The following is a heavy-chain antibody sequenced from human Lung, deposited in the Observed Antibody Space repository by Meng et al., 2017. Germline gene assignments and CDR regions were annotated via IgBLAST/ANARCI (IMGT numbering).Heavy chain of an antibody. V-gene: IGHV1-3*01. D-gene: IGHD4/OR15-4a*01. J-gene: IGHJ4*02. Sequence: QVQLVQPGAEAKKPGASAKVSCKASGYTFTTYAMHWVRQAPGQRLEWMGWINAGNGNTKYSQKFQGRVTITNDTSASTAYMELTSLTSEDTAIYCCKIYANSDYFDYWGQGTLVTVSS. CDR1: GYTFTTYA. CDR2: INAGNGNT. CDR3: KIYANSDYFDY.